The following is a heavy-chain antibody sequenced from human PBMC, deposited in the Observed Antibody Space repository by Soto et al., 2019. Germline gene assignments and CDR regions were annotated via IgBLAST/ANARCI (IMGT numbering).Heavy chain of an antibody. Sequence: QVQLVQSGAEVKKPGSSVKVSCKASGGTFSSYAISWVRQAPGQGLAWMGGISPIFGTANYAQKFQGRVTITADESTSTAYMELSSLRSEDTAVYYCATRGGERATITYFDYWGQGTLVTVSS. CDR3: ATRGGERATITYFDY. CDR1: GGTFSSYA. V-gene: IGHV1-69*01. J-gene: IGHJ4*02. D-gene: IGHD5-12*01. CDR2: ISPIFGTA.